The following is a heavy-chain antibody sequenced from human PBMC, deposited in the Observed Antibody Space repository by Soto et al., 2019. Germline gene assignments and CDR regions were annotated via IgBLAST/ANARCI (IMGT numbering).Heavy chain of an antibody. J-gene: IGHJ4*02. D-gene: IGHD6-19*01. CDR3: ARGAGYSSGWYDY. V-gene: IGHV3-53*04. CDR1: EFTGGGNV. CDR2: IYSGGST. Sequence: GGSLRLSSAAAEFTGGGNVMSWVRQAPGKGLEWVSVIYSGGSTYYADSVKGRFTISRHNSKNTLYLQMNSLRAEDTAVYYCARGAGYSSGWYDYWGQGTLVTVSS.